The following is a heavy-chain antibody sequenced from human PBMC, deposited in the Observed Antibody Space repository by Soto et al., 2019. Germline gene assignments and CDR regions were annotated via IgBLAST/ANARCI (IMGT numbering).Heavy chain of an antibody. J-gene: IGHJ1*01. CDR2: IYYGGST. CDR3: TRSIQH. CDR1: GASITSGGYY. V-gene: IGHV4-31*03. Sequence: QGQLQESGPGLEKPSQTISLTCTGCGASITSGGYYWSWIRQHPGKDLEWIGYIYYGGSTYYNPSLQSRVTISVDTSKNQFSLMLSSVTAADTAVYYCTRSIQHWGQGTLVTVSS.